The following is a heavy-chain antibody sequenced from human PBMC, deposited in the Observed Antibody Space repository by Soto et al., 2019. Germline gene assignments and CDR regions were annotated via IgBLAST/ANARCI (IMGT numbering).Heavy chain of an antibody. CDR2: ISAYNGNT. V-gene: IGHV1-18*01. CDR3: ARDRRRITIFGVPRGLWFDP. J-gene: IGHJ5*02. D-gene: IGHD3-3*01. CDR1: GYTFTSYG. Sequence: GASVKVSCKASGYTFTSYGISWVRQAPGQGLEWMGWISAYNGNTNYAQKLQGRVTMTADTSTSTAYMELRSLRSDDTAVYYCARDRRRITIFGVPRGLWFDPWGQGTLVTVSS.